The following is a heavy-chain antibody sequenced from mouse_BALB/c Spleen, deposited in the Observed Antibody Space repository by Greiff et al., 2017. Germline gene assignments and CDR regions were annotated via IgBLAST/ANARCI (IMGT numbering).Heavy chain of an antibody. CDR1: GYSITSDYA. V-gene: IGHV3-2*02. CDR3: ARGWFFAY. CDR2: ISYSGST. J-gene: IGHJ3*01. D-gene: IGHD2-3*01. Sequence: EVQLVESGPGLVKPSQSLSLTCTVTGYSITSDYAWNWIRQFPGNKLEWMGYISYSGSTSYNPSLKSRISITRDTSKNQFFLQLNSVTTEDTATYYCARGWFFAYWGQGTLVTVSA.